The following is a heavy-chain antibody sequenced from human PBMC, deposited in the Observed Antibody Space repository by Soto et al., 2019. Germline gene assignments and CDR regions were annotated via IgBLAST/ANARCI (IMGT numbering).Heavy chain of an antibody. V-gene: IGHV5-10-1*03. CDR1: GYTFTTYW. CDR2: IDPGKSYT. CDR3: ARHTGLGPRPFDY. J-gene: IGHJ4*02. D-gene: IGHD4-17*01. Sequence: EVQLVQSGAEVKKPGESLRISCKGSGYTFTTYWMTWVRQTPGKGLEWMGRIDPGKSYTSYNPTFQGHVTLSADMSHSTAYLQWSGLKASDTAMYYCARHTGLGPRPFDYWGQGTLVTVSS.